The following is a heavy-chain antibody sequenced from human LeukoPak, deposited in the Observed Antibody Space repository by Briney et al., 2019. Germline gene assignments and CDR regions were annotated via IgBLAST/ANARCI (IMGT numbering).Heavy chain of an antibody. J-gene: IGHJ4*02. CDR3: AKDFDGYSTSYFDY. Sequence: GGSLRLSCVASGFTFSSYAMSWVRQAPGKGLEWVSAISGSGDNTYYADSVKGRFTISRDNSKNTLYLQMNSLRAEDTAVYYCAKDFDGYSTSYFDYWGQGTLVTVSS. CDR1: GFTFSSYA. V-gene: IGHV3-23*01. D-gene: IGHD5-24*01. CDR2: ISGSGDNT.